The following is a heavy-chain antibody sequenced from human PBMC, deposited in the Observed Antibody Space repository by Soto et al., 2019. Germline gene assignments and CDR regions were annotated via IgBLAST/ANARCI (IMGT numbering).Heavy chain of an antibody. CDR2: IDLDTGNT. CDR1: GHTFSGHH. V-gene: IGHV1-2*02. CDR3: VPERTGTGGFAY. Sequence: ASVKVSCKASGHTFSGHHMHWVRQAPGHGLEWMTYIDLDTGNTASSQKFQGRVTTTRDTSFTTAYMDLSGLGSDDTALYYCVPERTGTGGFAYWGQGTRVTVSS. D-gene: IGHD2-2*01. J-gene: IGHJ4*02.